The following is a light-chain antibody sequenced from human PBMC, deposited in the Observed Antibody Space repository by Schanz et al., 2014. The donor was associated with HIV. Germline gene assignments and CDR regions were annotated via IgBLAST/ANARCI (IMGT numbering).Light chain of an antibody. CDR3: QQYGSSPWT. V-gene: IGKV1-39*01. CDR2: AAS. Sequence: DTQMTQSPSSLSASVGDRVTITCRASQSVSSFLNWYQQKPGKAPKLLIFAASSLQSGVPSKFSGSGSGTDFTLTISSLQPEDFAVYYCQQYGSSPWTFGQGTRVDVK. CDR1: QSVSSF. J-gene: IGKJ1*01.